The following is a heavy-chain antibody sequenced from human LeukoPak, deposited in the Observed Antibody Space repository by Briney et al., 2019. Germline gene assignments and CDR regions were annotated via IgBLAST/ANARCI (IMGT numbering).Heavy chain of an antibody. V-gene: IGHV4-39*01. CDR2: IYYTGST. CDR1: GGSISSSSYY. D-gene: IGHD5-12*01. J-gene: IGHJ4*02. Sequence: SETLSLTCTVSGGSISSSSYYWGWIRQPPGKELEWIGSIYYTGSTYYNPSLKSRVTISVDTSKNQFSLKLSSVTAADTAVYYCARRLASYSGYDGTYFDYWGQGTLVTVSS. CDR3: ARRLASYSGYDGTYFDY.